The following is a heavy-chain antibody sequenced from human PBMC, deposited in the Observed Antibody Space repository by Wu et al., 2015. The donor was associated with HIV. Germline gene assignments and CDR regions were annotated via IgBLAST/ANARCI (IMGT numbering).Heavy chain of an antibody. CDR3: AATGIAVAGTYYYYYYMDV. CDR1: GGTFSSYA. V-gene: IGHV1-69*12. CDR2: IIPIFGTA. D-gene: IGHD6-19*01. Sequence: QVQLVQSGAEVKKPGSSVKVSCKASGGTFSSYAISWVRQAPGQGLEWMGGIIPIFGTANYAQKFQGRVTITADESTSTAYMELSSLRSEDTAVYYSAATGIAVAGTYYYYYYMDVWGKGTTVTVSS. J-gene: IGHJ6*03.